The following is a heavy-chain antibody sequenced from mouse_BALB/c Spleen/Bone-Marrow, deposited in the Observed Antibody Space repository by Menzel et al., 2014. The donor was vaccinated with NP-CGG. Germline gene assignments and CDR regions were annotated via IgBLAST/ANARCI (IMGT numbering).Heavy chain of an antibody. CDR3: AREGYGSNHAMDY. Sequence: EVQVVESGAELVKPGASVKLSCTASGFNIKDTYMHWVKQRPEQGLEWIGRIDPANGNTKYDPKFQGKATITADTSSNTAYLQLSSLTSEDTAVYYCAREGYGSNHAMDYWGQGTSVTVSS. D-gene: IGHD1-1*01. J-gene: IGHJ4*01. CDR1: GFNIKDTY. V-gene: IGHV14-3*02. CDR2: IDPANGNT.